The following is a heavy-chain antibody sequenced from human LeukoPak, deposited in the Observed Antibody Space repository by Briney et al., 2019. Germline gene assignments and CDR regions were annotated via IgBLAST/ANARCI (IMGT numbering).Heavy chain of an antibody. CDR1: GLTFSTSG. CDR2: IGPTGSDR. J-gene: IGHJ4*02. D-gene: IGHD1-14*01. Sequence: GGSLRLSCTASGLTFSTSGFNWVRQAPGKGLEWVASIGPTGSDRYHADSIKGRFTISRDNANNFLYLQMNSMRAEDTAVYYCATETNGRHYDYWGQGTLLTVSS. CDR3: ATETNGRHYDY. V-gene: IGHV3-21*06.